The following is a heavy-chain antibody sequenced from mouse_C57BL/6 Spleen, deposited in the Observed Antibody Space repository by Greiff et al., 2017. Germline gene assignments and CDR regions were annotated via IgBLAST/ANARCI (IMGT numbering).Heavy chain of an antibody. CDR1: GFTFSDYY. CDR3: ARRGLWDRYFDV. D-gene: IGHD4-1*01. CDR2: ISNGGGST. J-gene: IGHJ1*03. Sequence: EVQLVESGGGLVQPGGSLKLSCAASGFTFSDYYMYWVRQTPEKRLEWVAYISNGGGSTYYPDTVKGRFTISRDNAKNTLYLQMSRLKSEDTAMDYCARRGLWDRYFDVWGTGTTVTVSS. V-gene: IGHV5-12*01.